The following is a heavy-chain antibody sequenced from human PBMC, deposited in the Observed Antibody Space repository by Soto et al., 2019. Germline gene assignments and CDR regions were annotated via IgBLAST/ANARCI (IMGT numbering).Heavy chain of an antibody. CDR3: ARVRPTYYGSGSLFDY. Sequence: SETLSLTCTVSGGSISSGGYYWSWIRQHPGKGLEWIGYIYYSGSTYYNPSLKSRVTISVDTSKNQFSLKLSSVTAADTAVYYCARVRPTYYGSGSLFDYWGQGTLVTVSS. J-gene: IGHJ4*02. CDR2: IYYSGST. V-gene: IGHV4-31*03. CDR1: GGSISSGGYY. D-gene: IGHD3-10*01.